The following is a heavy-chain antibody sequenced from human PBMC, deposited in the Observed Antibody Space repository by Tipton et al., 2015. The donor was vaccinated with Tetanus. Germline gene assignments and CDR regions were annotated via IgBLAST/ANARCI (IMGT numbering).Heavy chain of an antibody. CDR3: VRSYAGSYPY. CDR2: ISHSGSRYYTGST. J-gene: IGHJ4*02. V-gene: IGHV4-59*01. CDR1: GASMSRYY. D-gene: IGHD3-10*01. Sequence: GLVKPSETLSLKCSVSGASMSRYYWSWIRQSPGKGLEWIAYISHSGSRYYTGSTTYNPSLKSRVALSVDMSKNEVSLRLSSVIAADTAVYYCVRSYAGSYPYWGQGILVTVSP.